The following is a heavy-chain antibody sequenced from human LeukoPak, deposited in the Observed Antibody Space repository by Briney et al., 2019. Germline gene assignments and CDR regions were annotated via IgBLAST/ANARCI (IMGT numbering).Heavy chain of an antibody. CDR3: ASWVVGAFPGVAFDI. V-gene: IGHV1-69*06. D-gene: IGHD1-26*01. CDR2: IIPIFGTA. J-gene: IGHJ3*02. Sequence: SVKVSCKASGGTFSSYAISWVRQAPGQGLEWMGGIIPIFGTANYAQKFQGRVTITADKSTSTAYMELSSLRSEDTAVYYCASWVVGAFPGVAFDIWGQGTMVTVSS. CDR1: GGTFSSYA.